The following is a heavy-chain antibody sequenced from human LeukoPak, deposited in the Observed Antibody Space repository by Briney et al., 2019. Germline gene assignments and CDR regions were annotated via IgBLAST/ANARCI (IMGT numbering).Heavy chain of an antibody. CDR1: GFTFDVYA. D-gene: IGHD3-3*01. CDR3: AKDISTNYDSWGFDY. J-gene: IGHJ4*02. V-gene: IGHV3-9*03. CDR2: LCWKSGRI. Sequence: PGGSLTLFCAPSGFTFDVYAMHWARHAPGEGLVWVSGLCWKSGRIGYADSVKGPFTISRDNAKNTLNLQMNRLRAEDMALYYGAKDISTNYDSWGFDYWGQGTLVTVSS.